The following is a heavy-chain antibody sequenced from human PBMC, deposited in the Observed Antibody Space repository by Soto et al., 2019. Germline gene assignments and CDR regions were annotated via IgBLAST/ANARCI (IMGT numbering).Heavy chain of an antibody. D-gene: IGHD5-12*01. J-gene: IGHJ4*02. CDR1: GFSVTANY. CDR3: HGYGY. CDR2: IFSGGGT. V-gene: IGHV3-53*01. Sequence: VQVVESGGGLIQPGGSLRLSCEMSGFSVTANYMSWVRQAPGKGLEWVSVIFSGGGTDYVDSVKGRFTISRDISKSTLYLQMNSLRAEDTAVYYCHGYGYWGQGTLVTVSS.